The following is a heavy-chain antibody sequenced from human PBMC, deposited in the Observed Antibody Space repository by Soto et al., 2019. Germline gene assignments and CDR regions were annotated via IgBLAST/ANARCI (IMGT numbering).Heavy chain of an antibody. CDR1: GLTFSSYA. D-gene: IGHD3-22*01. CDR3: AKVPSYYYDSSGSGMDV. CDR2: ISGSGGST. V-gene: IGHV3-23*01. Sequence: GGSLRLSCAASGLTFSSYAMSWVRQAPGKGLEWVSAISGSGGSTYYADSVKGRFTISRDNSKNTLYLQMNSLRAEDTAVYYCAKVPSYYYDSSGSGMDVWGQGTTVTVSS. J-gene: IGHJ6*02.